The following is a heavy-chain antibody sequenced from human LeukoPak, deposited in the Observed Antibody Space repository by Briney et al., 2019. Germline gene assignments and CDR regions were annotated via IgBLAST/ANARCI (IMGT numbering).Heavy chain of an antibody. CDR2: IYYSGST. V-gene: IGHV4-30-4*01. Sequence: SETLSLTCTVSGGSINSGDHHWRWIRQPPGKGLEWIGYIYYSGSTYYNPSLKSRVTISVDTSKNQFSLKLSSVTAADTAVYYCARVVGATDAFDIWGQGTMVTVSS. J-gene: IGHJ3*02. D-gene: IGHD1-26*01. CDR3: ARVVGATDAFDI. CDR1: GGSINSGDHH.